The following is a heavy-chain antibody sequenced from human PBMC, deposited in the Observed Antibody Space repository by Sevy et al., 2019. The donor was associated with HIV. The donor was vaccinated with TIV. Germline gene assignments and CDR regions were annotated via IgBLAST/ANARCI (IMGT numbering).Heavy chain of an antibody. CDR2: IYYSGGT. D-gene: IGHD3-3*01. J-gene: IGHJ4*02. Sequence: SETLSLTCTVSGGSISSSSYYWGWIRQPPGKGLEWIGSIYYSGGTYYNPSLKNRVTISVDTSKNQFYLKMSSVTAADTAVYYCARLPYYECWSGYSDKPDDYWGQGTLVTVSS. CDR3: ARLPYYECWSGYSDKPDDY. CDR1: GGSISSSSYY. V-gene: IGHV4-39*01.